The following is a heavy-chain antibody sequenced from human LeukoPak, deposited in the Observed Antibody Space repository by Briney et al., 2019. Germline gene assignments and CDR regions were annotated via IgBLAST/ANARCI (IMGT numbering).Heavy chain of an antibody. V-gene: IGHV3-21*01. CDR1: GFSFSSYR. CDR3: AREPYFYMDV. CDR2: ISSSGTYI. J-gene: IGHJ6*03. Sequence: GGSLRLSCAASGFSFSSYRMDWVRQAPGKGLEWVSSISSSGTYIYYAESMKGRFTISRDNAKNSLYLQMNSLRAEDTAVYYCAREPYFYMDVWGKGTTVTVSS.